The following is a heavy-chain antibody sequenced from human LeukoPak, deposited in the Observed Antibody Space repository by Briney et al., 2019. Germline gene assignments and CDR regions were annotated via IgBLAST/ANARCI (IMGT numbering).Heavy chain of an antibody. Sequence: GGSLRLSCAASGFTLSSYSMNWVRQAPGKGLEWVSYISSSSGTIYYEDSVKGRFTISRDNSKNTLYLQMNSLRAEDTAVYYCAREGDYYDSSGYWFDYWGQGTLVTVSS. J-gene: IGHJ4*02. CDR1: GFTLSSYS. CDR2: ISSSSGTI. D-gene: IGHD3-22*01. V-gene: IGHV3-48*01. CDR3: AREGDYYDSSGYWFDY.